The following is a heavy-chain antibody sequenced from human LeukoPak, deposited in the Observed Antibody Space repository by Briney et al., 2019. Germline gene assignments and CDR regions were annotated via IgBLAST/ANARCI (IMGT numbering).Heavy chain of an antibody. CDR3: VKGGIAVAGTLDY. Sequence: GGSLRLSCSASGFTFSSYAMHWVRQAPGKGLEYVSAISSNGGSTYYADSEKGRFTISRDNSKNTLYLQMSSLRAEDTAVYYCVKGGIAVAGTLDYWGQGTLVTVSS. V-gene: IGHV3-64D*06. J-gene: IGHJ4*02. CDR2: ISSNGGST. D-gene: IGHD6-19*01. CDR1: GFTFSSYA.